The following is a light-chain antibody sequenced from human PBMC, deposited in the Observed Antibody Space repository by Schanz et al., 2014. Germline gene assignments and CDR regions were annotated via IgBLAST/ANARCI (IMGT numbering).Light chain of an antibody. CDR1: TGAVTSGHY. J-gene: IGLJ2*01. CDR3: LLKFGGVQV. V-gene: IGLV7-46*01. CDR2: DTT. Sequence: QAVVTQEPSLTVSPGGTVTLTCGSSTGAVTSGHYPYWFQQKPGQAPRTLIYDTTNKRTWTPARFSGSLVGGKAALTLSGVQPEDEADYYCLLKFGGVQVFGGGTKLTVL.